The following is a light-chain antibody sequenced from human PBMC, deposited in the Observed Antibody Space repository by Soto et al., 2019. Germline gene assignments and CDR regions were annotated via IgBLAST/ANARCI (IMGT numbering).Light chain of an antibody. CDR2: HAS. CDR1: QSISSY. V-gene: IGKV1-39*01. Sequence: DIQMTQSPSSLSASVGDRVTITCRASQSISSYLNWYQQKPGKAPKVLIYHASNLQSGVPSRFSGSGSGTDFTLTISSLQPEDFATYYCLQDYNYPRTFGQGTKVDI. J-gene: IGKJ1*01. CDR3: LQDYNYPRT.